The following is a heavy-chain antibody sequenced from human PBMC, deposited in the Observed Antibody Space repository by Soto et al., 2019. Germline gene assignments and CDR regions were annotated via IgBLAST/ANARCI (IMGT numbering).Heavy chain of an antibody. J-gene: IGHJ4*02. V-gene: IGHV3-13*01. CDR1: GFTFSSYD. D-gene: IGHD3-10*01. CDR2: IGTAGDT. CDR3: ARATMVRGVITGFDY. Sequence: GGSLRLSCAASGFTFSSYDMHWVRQATGKGLEWVSAIGTAGDTYYPGSVKGRFTISRENAKNSLYLQMNSLRAGDTAVYYCARATMVRGVITGFDYWGQGTLVTVS.